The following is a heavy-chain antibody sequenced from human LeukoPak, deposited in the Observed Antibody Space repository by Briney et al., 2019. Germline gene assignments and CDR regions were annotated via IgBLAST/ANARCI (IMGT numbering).Heavy chain of an antibody. V-gene: IGHV3-7*03. CDR1: GFALSSHW. Sequence: GGSLRLSCAASGFALSSHWMTWVRQVPGRGPEWVANVNRDGSETYYLDSVKGRFTISKDNAKNSLYLQMNSLRAEDTALYHCARNNGIDVWGQGTTVIVSS. CDR3: ARNNGIDV. CDR2: VNRDGSET. J-gene: IGHJ6*02.